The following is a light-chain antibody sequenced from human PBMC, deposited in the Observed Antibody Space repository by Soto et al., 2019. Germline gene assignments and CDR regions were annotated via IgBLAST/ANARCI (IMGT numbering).Light chain of an antibody. CDR2: GAS. J-gene: IGKJ3*01. CDR1: QSVSSSY. Sequence: EIVLTQSPGTLSLSPGERATLSCRASQSVSSSYLAWYQQKPGQAPRPLIYGASSRATGIPARFSGSGSGTEFSLTISSLEPEDFAVYYCQQRSTWPPFSFGPGTKVDIK. CDR3: QQRSTWPPFS. V-gene: IGKV3D-20*02.